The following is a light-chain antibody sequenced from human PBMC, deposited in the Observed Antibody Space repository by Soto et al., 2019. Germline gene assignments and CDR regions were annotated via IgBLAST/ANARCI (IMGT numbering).Light chain of an antibody. J-gene: IGKJ2*01. CDR2: DAY. V-gene: IGKV3-11*01. Sequence: EVVLTQSPVTLSLSPGERATLSCRASQSFRGLLAWYQQKPGQAPRLLIYDAYNRATGIPPRFSGSGSGTDFTLTISSLRPDDFATFYCQQYKVYPYTFGQGTRLDI. CDR3: QQYKVYPYT. CDR1: QSFRGL.